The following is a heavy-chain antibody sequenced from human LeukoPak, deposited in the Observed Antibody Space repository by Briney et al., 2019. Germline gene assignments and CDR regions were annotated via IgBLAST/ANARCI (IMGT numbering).Heavy chain of an antibody. D-gene: IGHD3-10*01. V-gene: IGHV3-9*01. CDR3: AKDTYYYGSGSSLDY. CDR1: GFTFSSYE. J-gene: IGHJ4*02. CDR2: ISWNSGSI. Sequence: GGSLRLSCAASGFTFSSYEMNWVRQAPGKGLEWVSGISWNSGSIGYADSVKGRFTISRDNAKNSLYLQMNSLRAEDTALYYCAKDTYYYGSGSSLDYWGQGTLVTVSS.